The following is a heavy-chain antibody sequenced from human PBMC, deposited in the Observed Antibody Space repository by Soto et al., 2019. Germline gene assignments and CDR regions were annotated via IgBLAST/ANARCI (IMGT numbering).Heavy chain of an antibody. CDR1: GGDFKNFI. CDR2: VIPIFGTP. J-gene: IGHJ6*02. D-gene: IGHD2-2*01. V-gene: IGHV1-69*01. Sequence: VQLVQSGAEVRKPGSSVKVSCKASGGDFKNFIIAWVRQAPGHGLEWMGGVIPIFGTPTFVQKFQDRVTITADEATSTTYMELRILRSEDTAVYYCARVGSCLSSSCLYYGMDVWGQGPTVIVSS. CDR3: ARVGSCLSSSCLYYGMDV.